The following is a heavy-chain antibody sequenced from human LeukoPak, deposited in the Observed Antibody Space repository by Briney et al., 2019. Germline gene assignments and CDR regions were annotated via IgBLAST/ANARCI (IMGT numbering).Heavy chain of an antibody. CDR2: IYYSGST. CDR1: GGSISSSSYY. CDR3: ARMVDSSGYPRIDY. J-gene: IGHJ4*02. Sequence: KSSETLSLTCTVSGGSISSSSYYWGWIRQPPGKGLEWIGSIYYSGSTYYNPSLKSRVTISVDTSKNQFSLKLSSVTAADTAVYYCARMVDSSGYPRIDYWGQGTLVTVSS. D-gene: IGHD3-22*01. V-gene: IGHV4-39*01.